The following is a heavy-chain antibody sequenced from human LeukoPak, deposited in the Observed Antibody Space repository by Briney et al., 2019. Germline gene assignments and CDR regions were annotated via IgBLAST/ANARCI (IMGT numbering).Heavy chain of an antibody. J-gene: IGHJ4*02. Sequence: GGSLRLSCAASGFTFSSYWISWVRQPPGKGLEWVANIKQDGSEKYYVDSVKGRFTISRDNAKNSLYLQMNSLRAEDTAVYYCAGHSSGWYLDYWGQGTLVTVSS. CDR1: GFTFSSYW. CDR2: IKQDGSEK. V-gene: IGHV3-7*01. D-gene: IGHD6-19*01. CDR3: AGHSSGWYLDY.